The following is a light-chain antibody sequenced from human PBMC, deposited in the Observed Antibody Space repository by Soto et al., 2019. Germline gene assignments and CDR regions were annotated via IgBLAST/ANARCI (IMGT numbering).Light chain of an antibody. CDR1: QTVGRSF. CDR2: GTS. CDR3: QQYDSLPPWT. Sequence: EIVLKQSACILYLYPGERATLSCRASQTVGRSFLAWYQQKPGQSPRLLIFGTSISATGIPDRCSGGGSGADFTLTISRLDPEDFAVYYCQQYDSLPPWTFGQRTNVDNK. J-gene: IGKJ1*01. V-gene: IGKV3-20*01.